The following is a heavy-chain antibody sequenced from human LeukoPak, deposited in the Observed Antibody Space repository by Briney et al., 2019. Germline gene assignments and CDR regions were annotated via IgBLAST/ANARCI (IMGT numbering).Heavy chain of an antibody. CDR3: ARVPRSYYYYYYMDV. Sequence: SETLSLTCTVSGGSISSSSYYWGWIRQPPGKGLEWIGEINHSGSTNYNPSLKSRVTISADTSKNQFSLKLSSVTAADTAVYYCARVPRSYYYYYYMDVWGKGTTVTVSS. V-gene: IGHV4-39*07. CDR2: INHSGST. J-gene: IGHJ6*03. CDR1: GGSISSSSYY.